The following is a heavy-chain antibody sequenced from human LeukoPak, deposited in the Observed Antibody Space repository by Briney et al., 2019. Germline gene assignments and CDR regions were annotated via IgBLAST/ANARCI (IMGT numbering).Heavy chain of an antibody. J-gene: IGHJ3*02. CDR2: IYYSGST. Sequence: PSETLSLTCTVSGGSISSHYWSWIRQPPGKGLEWIGYIYYSGSTNYNPSLKSRVTISVDTSKNQFSLKLSSVTAADTAVYYCARDNGYYYDSSGDAFDIWGQGTMVTVSS. CDR1: GGSISSHY. CDR3: ARDNGYYYDSSGDAFDI. D-gene: IGHD3-22*01. V-gene: IGHV4-59*11.